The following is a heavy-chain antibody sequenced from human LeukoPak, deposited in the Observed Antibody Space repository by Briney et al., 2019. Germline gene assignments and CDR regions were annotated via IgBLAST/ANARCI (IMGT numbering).Heavy chain of an antibody. CDR3: ARGYRGYVFYDY. Sequence: ESLRLSCAASGFIFSSHWMSWVRQAPGKGLEWVANIKHDGSEKYYVDSVKGRFTISRDNAKNSLYLQMNGLRVEDTAVYYCARGYRGYVFYDYWGQGILVTVSS. CDR2: IKHDGSEK. V-gene: IGHV3-7*04. CDR1: GFIFSSHW. J-gene: IGHJ4*02. D-gene: IGHD5-12*01.